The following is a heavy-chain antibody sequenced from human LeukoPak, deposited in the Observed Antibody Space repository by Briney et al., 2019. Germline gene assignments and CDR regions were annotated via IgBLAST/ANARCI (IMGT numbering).Heavy chain of an antibody. CDR1: GGSISSYY. Sequence: KPSETLSLTCTVSGGSISSYYWGWIRQPPGKGLEWIGSIYYSGSTYYNPSLKSRVTISVDTSKNQFSLKVSSVTAADTAVYYCAKHTGDGFTRGILYYYYYYMDVWGKGTTVTVSS. V-gene: IGHV4-39*01. J-gene: IGHJ6*03. CDR3: AKHTGDGFTRGILYYYYYYMDV. D-gene: IGHD5-24*01. CDR2: IYYSGST.